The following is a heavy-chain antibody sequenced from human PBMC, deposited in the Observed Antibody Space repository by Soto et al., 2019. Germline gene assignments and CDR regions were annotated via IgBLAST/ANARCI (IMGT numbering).Heavy chain of an antibody. J-gene: IGHJ4*02. CDR3: ARESSREYYFDY. D-gene: IGHD3-10*01. V-gene: IGHV3-33*01. CDR1: GFTFSSYG. CDR2: IWYDGSNK. Sequence: QVQLVESGGGVVQPGRSLRLSCAASGFTFSSYGMHWVRQAPGKGLEWVAVIWYDGSNKYYADSVKGRFTISRDNSKNTLYLQMNSLRAEDTAVYYCARESSREYYFDYWGQGTLVTVSS.